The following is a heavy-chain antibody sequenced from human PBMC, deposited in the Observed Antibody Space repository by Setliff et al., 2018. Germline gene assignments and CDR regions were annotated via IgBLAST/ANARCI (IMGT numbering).Heavy chain of an antibody. CDR2: IIPMFGTA. CDR3: YITYSYGLYYFDY. CDR1: GGTFSSYA. D-gene: IGHD5-18*01. Sequence: GASVKVSCKASGGTFSSYAISWVRQAPGQGLEWMGGIIPMFGTANYAQKFQGRVTITADESTSTAYMELSSLRSEDTAVYYCYITYSYGLYYFDYWGQGTLVTVS. J-gene: IGHJ4*02. V-gene: IGHV1-69*13.